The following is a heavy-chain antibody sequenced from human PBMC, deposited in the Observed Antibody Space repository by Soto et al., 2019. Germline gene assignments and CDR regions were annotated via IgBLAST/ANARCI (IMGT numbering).Heavy chain of an antibody. Sequence: GGSLRLSCAASGFTFSSYGMHWVRQAPGKGLEWVAVISYDGSNKYYADSVKGRFTISGDNSKNTLYLQMNSLRAEDTAVYYCAKDQNNYYDSSGYGPFDYWGQGILVTVSS. V-gene: IGHV3-30*18. CDR1: GFTFSSYG. CDR2: ISYDGSNK. D-gene: IGHD3-22*01. J-gene: IGHJ4*02. CDR3: AKDQNNYYDSSGYGPFDY.